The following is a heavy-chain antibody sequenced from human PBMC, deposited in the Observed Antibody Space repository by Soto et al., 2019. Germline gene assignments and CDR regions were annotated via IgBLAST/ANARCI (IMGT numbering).Heavy chain of an antibody. J-gene: IGHJ4*02. CDR3: ASGASGNYR. D-gene: IGHD3-10*01. V-gene: IGHV3-66*01. CDR2: IYSGGTT. Sequence: EVQLVESGGGLVQPGGSLRLSCAASGFTVSSNYMTWVRQAPGKGLVWVSNIYSGGTTSYADSVKGRFTISRDNSKNTLFLQMNSLRDDDTAVYYCASGASGNYRWGQGTLVTVSS. CDR1: GFTVSSNY.